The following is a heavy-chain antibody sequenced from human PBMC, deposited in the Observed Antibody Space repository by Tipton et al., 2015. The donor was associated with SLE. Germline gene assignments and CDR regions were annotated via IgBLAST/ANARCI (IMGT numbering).Heavy chain of an antibody. D-gene: IGHD4-23*01. Sequence: QSGAEVKKPGSSVKVSCKASGGTFSSYAISWVRQAPGQGLEWMGGIIPIFGTANYAQKFQGRVTITADESTGTAYMELSSLRSEDTAVYYCARRGGNPPGWYFDLWGRGTLVTVSS. CDR1: GGTFSSYA. CDR2: IIPIFGTA. V-gene: IGHV1-69*01. CDR3: ARRGGNPPGWYFDL. J-gene: IGHJ2*01.